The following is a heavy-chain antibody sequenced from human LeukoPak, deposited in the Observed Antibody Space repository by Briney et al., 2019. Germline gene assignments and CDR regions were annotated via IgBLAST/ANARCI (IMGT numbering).Heavy chain of an antibody. J-gene: IGHJ4*02. V-gene: IGHV1-8*01. CDR2: KNPISGNT. CDR1: GYTFTSYN. CDR3: ARGRGPMVRGVTGY. Sequence: GASVKVSCKASGYTFTSYNINWGRQATGQGLEWMGWKNPISGNTGYAQKFQGRVTMTRNTSRSTAYMELSRLRSEDTAVYYCARGRGPMVRGVTGYWGQGTLVTVSS. D-gene: IGHD3-10*01.